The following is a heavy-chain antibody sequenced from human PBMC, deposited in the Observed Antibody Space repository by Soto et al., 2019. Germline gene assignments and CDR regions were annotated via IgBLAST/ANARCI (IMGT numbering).Heavy chain of an antibody. CDR1: GDSYSISTYS. V-gene: IGHV4-30-2*01. CDR3: AGMPYTSGLRFDP. CDR2: IYQSGVT. J-gene: IGHJ5*02. Sequence: PSETPSLTRNMSGDSYSISTYSWSWIRQPPGKALQWIGFIYQSGVTSYNPSLASRVSISLDRSNNQCSLKLKSVTAADTAVYFCAGMPYTSGLRFDPWGPGTLVTVSS. D-gene: IGHD6-19*01.